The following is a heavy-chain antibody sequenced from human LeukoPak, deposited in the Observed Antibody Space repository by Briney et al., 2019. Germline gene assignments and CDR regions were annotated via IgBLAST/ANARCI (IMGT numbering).Heavy chain of an antibody. CDR2: INHSGST. J-gene: IGHJ4*02. Sequence: SETLSLTCAVYGGSFSGYYWSWIRQPPGKGLEWIGEINHSGSTNYNPSLKSRVTISVDTSKNQFSLKLSSVTAADTAVYYCARVLYDSSGYFLSSYVDYWGQGTLVTVSS. D-gene: IGHD3-22*01. V-gene: IGHV4-34*01. CDR3: ARVLYDSSGYFLSSYVDY. CDR1: GGSFSGYY.